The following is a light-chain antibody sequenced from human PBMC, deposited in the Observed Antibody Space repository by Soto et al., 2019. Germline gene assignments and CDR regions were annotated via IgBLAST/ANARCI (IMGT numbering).Light chain of an antibody. J-gene: IGKJ4*01. CDR3: LQHNSYPHT. Sequence: DIQTTQTPSSLSASVGDRVTITCRASQSISSYLNWYQQKPGKAPKLLIYAASSLQSGVPSRFSGSGYGTEFTLTISSLQPEDFATYYCLQHNSYPHTFGGGTKVAIK. CDR1: QSISSY. CDR2: AAS. V-gene: IGKV1-17*01.